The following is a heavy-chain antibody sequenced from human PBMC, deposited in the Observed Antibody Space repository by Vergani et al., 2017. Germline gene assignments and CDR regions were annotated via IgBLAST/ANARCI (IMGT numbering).Heavy chain of an antibody. CDR3: ARDGYYYDSSGYYYRRGFDY. CDR1: GGSFSGYY. CDR2: IYYSGST. J-gene: IGHJ4*02. V-gene: IGHV4-34*11. D-gene: IGHD3-22*01. Sequence: QVQLQQWGAGLLKPSETLSLTCAVYGGSFSGYYWSWIRQPPGKGLEWIGYIYYSGSTNYNPSLKSRVTISVDTSKNQFSLKLSSVTAADTAVYYCARDGYYYDSSGYYYRRGFDYWGQGTLVTVSS.